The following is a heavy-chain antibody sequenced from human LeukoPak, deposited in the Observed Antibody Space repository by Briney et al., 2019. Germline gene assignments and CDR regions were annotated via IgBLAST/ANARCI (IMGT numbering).Heavy chain of an antibody. CDR3: ARDVSPGDYRYNWFDP. V-gene: IGHV1-69*13. J-gene: IGHJ5*02. CDR2: IIPIFGTA. CDR1: GYTLTELS. Sequence: ASVNVSCKVSGYTLTELSMHWVRQAPGQGLEWMGGIIPIFGTANYAQKFQGRVTITADESTSTAYMELSSLRSEDTAVYYCARDVSPGDYRYNWFDPWGQGTLVTVSS. D-gene: IGHD4-17*01.